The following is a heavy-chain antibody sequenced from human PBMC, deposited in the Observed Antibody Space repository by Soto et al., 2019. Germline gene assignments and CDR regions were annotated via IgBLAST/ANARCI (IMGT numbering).Heavy chain of an antibody. J-gene: IGHJ4*02. CDR1: GYNFNTYW. Sequence: LGESLKISCEGSGYNFNTYWIGWVRRMPGKGLEWMALIYPGDSDTRYSPSFEGQVTLSVDRSISTAYLQWSSLKASDTAIYYCATSTVSYVDIVSSTTRGYFDHWGQGTLVTVSS. D-gene: IGHD5-12*01. V-gene: IGHV5-51*01. CDR2: IYPGDSDT. CDR3: ATSTVSYVDIVSSTTRGYFDH.